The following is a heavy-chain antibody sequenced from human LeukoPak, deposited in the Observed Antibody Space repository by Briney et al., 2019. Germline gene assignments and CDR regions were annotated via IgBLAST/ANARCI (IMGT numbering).Heavy chain of an antibody. Sequence: PGGSLRLSCTVSGFTVSSNSMSWVRQAPGKGLVWVSRINSDGSSTSYADSVKGRFTISRDNAKNTLYLQMNSLRAEDTAVYYCAREYYYYMDVWGKGTTVTVSS. CDR1: GFTVSSNS. CDR3: AREYYYYMDV. J-gene: IGHJ6*03. CDR2: INSDGSST. V-gene: IGHV3-74*01.